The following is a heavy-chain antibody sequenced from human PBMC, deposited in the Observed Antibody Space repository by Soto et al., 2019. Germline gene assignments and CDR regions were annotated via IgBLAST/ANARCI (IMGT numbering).Heavy chain of an antibody. CDR2: INAGNGNT. J-gene: IGHJ6*02. V-gene: IGHV1-3*01. CDR1: GYTFTSYA. D-gene: IGHD3-16*01. CDR3: ARRPPDSNYDDVWGSSGGI. Sequence: ASVKVSCKASGYTFTSYAMHWVRQAPGQRLEWMGWINAGNGNTKYSQKFQGRVTITRDTSASTAYMELSSLRSEDTAVYYCARRPPDSNYDDVWGSSGGIWGQGTT.